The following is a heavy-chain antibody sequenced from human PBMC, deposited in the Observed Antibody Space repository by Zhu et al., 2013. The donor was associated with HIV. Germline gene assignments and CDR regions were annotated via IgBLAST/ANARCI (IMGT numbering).Heavy chain of an antibody. D-gene: IGHD6-19*01. V-gene: IGHV3-74*01. CDR3: ARAQQWPINFDY. CDR1: GFTFSSYW. CDR2: INSDGDST. Sequence: EVQLVESGGGLVQPGGSLRLSCAASGFTFSSYWMHWVRQAPGKGLVWVSRINSDGDSTNYADSVKGRITISRDNAKNTLYLQMNSLRVEDTAVYYCARAQQWPINFDYWGQGTLVTVSS. J-gene: IGHJ4*02.